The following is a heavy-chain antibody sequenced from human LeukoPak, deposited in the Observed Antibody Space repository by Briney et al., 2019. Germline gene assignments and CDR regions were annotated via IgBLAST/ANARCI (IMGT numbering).Heavy chain of an antibody. V-gene: IGHV4-34*01. J-gene: IGHJ4*02. D-gene: IGHD3-22*01. CDR1: GGSFSGYY. CDR3: VRTSGSVDY. CDR2: VSHTGST. Sequence: SETLSLTCAVYGGSFSGYYWSWIRQPPGKGLEWIGRVSHTGSTDYNPSLRSRVIVSVDTSKDQFSLKLSSVTAADTAVYYCVRTSGSVDYWGQGTLVTVSS.